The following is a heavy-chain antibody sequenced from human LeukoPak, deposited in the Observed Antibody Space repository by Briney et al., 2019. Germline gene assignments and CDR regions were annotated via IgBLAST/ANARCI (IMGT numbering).Heavy chain of an antibody. Sequence: SETLSLTCTVYGGPFNVYYWSWIRQPPGKGLEWIGDINDSESTYYNPSLKSRVTLSIDTSKNQFSLKMSSVTAADTAVYYCARGRTRGRAGMFDPWGQGTLVTVSS. CDR2: INDSEST. D-gene: IGHD3/OR15-3a*01. V-gene: IGHV4-34*01. CDR1: GGPFNVYY. J-gene: IGHJ5*02. CDR3: ARGRTRGRAGMFDP.